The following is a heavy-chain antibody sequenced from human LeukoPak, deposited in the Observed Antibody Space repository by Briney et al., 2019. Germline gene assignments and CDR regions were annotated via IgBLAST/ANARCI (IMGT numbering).Heavy chain of an antibody. D-gene: IGHD5-24*01. Sequence: GGSLRLSCAASGFTFSSYSMNWVRQAPGKGLEWVSSISSSSSYIYFADSVKGRFTISRDNSKNTLYLQMNRLRAEDTAVYYCAREPTLRDGYNYYDYWGQGTLVTVSS. V-gene: IGHV3-21*04. J-gene: IGHJ4*02. CDR2: ISSSSSYI. CDR3: AREPTLRDGYNYYDY. CDR1: GFTFSSYS.